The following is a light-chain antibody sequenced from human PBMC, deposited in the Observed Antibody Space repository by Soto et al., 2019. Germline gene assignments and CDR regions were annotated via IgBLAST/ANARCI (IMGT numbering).Light chain of an antibody. CDR2: AAS. CDR3: LHDYNYPRT. Sequence: AIQMTQSPSSLSASVGERVIITCRASQGIRSELAWYQQKPGKAPDLLIYAASTLLPEVPYRFSGSGSGTDFTLTISNLQPEDFATYYCLHDYNYPRTFGQGTKVEIK. J-gene: IGKJ1*01. V-gene: IGKV1-6*01. CDR1: QGIRSE.